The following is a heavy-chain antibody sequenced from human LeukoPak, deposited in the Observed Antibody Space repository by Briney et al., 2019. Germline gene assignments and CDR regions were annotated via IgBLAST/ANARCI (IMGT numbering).Heavy chain of an antibody. CDR3: ARREQTYYYYMDV. CDR2: ISSSSSYI. D-gene: IGHD1-26*01. V-gene: IGHV3-21*01. Sequence: GGSLRLSCAASGFTFSSYSMNWVRQAPGKGLEWVSSISSSSSYIYYADSVKGRFTISRDNAKNSLYLQMNSLRAEDTAVYYCARREQTYYYYMDVWGKGTTVTVSS. J-gene: IGHJ6*03. CDR1: GFTFSSYS.